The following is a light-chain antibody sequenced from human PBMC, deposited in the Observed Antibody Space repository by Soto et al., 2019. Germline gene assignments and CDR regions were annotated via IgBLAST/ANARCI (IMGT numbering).Light chain of an antibody. CDR2: EVS. V-gene: IGLV2-14*01. J-gene: IGLJ2*01. CDR1: SSDVGDFKY. CDR3: SSDTRTSTL. Sequence: QSVLTQPASVSGSPGQSLTISCTGISSDVGDFKYVSWYQQHPGNAPKLVIYEVSNRPSGVSIRFSGSKSGNTASLTISGLQAEDEADYYCSSDTRTSTLFGGGTKVTVL.